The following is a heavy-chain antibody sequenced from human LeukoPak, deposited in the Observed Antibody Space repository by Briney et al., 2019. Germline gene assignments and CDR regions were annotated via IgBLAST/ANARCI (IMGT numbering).Heavy chain of an antibody. D-gene: IGHD5-12*01. J-gene: IGHJ4*02. Sequence: QPGGSLRLSCSASGFTFSYYAMHWVRQAPGKGLEYVSGITSSGGSTYYTDSVKGRFTISRDHSNNTLYLQMSSLRAEDTAVYYCVKGDYSGYTFPAFDYWGQGTLVSVSS. V-gene: IGHV3-64D*06. CDR1: GFTFSYYA. CDR3: VKGDYSGYTFPAFDY. CDR2: ITSSGGST.